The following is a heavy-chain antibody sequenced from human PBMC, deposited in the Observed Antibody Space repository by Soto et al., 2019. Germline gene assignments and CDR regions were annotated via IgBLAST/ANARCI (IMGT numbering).Heavy chain of an antibody. CDR3: AKREAGFNDAFDI. J-gene: IGHJ3*02. CDR2: ISGSGGSA. CDR1: GLTFSSYA. D-gene: IGHD6-19*01. V-gene: IGHV3-23*01. Sequence: GGSLRLSCAASGLTFSSYAMTWVRQAPGRGLEWVSDISGSGGSAYYADSVKGRFTISRDNSKNTLYLQMNSLRAEDTAVYYCAKREAGFNDAFDIWGQGTMVTVSS.